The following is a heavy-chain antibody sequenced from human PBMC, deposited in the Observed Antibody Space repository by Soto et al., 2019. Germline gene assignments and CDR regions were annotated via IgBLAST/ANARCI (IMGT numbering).Heavy chain of an antibody. Sequence: QVQLVQSGAEVKKPGSSVKVSCKASGGTFSSYTISWVRQAPGQGLEWMGRIIPILGIANYAQKFQGRVTITADKSTSTAYMELSSLRSEDTAVYYCANCPAPAANLIRYAFDIWGQGTMVTVSS. CDR2: IIPILGIA. CDR3: ANCPAPAANLIRYAFDI. CDR1: GGTFSSYT. V-gene: IGHV1-69*02. J-gene: IGHJ3*02. D-gene: IGHD2-2*01.